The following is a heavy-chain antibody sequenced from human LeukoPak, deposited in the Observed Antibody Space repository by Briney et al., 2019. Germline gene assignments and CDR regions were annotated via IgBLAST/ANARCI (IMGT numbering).Heavy chain of an antibody. CDR1: GGSISSYY. J-gene: IGHJ5*02. V-gene: IGHV4-59*08. D-gene: IGHD3-9*01. Sequence: PSETLSLTCTVSGGSISSYYWSWIRQPPGKGLEWIGYIYYSGSTNYNPSLKSRVTISVETSKNEFSLKLRSVTAADTAVYYCASGGLRYFDWLLYPNWFDPWGQGTLVTVSS. CDR2: IYYSGST. CDR3: ASGGLRYFDWLLYPNWFDP.